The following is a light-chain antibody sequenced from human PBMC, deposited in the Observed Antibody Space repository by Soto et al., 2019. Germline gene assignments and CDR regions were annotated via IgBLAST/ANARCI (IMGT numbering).Light chain of an antibody. Sequence: IEMTQSLSTLSGSIGFGFTICCRASQGVSGWVAWYQQTPGKAPKLLISDASKLETGVSSRFRGHVYGTEFNLTISSLQTDDFATYYCQHYNSYSEAFGQGTKVDIK. CDR2: DAS. J-gene: IGKJ1*01. V-gene: IGKV1-5*01. CDR3: QHYNSYSEA. CDR1: QGVSGW.